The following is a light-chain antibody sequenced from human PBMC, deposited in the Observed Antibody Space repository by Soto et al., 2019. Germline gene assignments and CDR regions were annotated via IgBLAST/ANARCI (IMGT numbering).Light chain of an antibody. CDR1: QSVSSSY. J-gene: IGKJ1*01. V-gene: IGKV3-20*01. Sequence: IAFTLTPGALSLSTNFRATFSFRSSQSVSSSYLAWYQQKPGQAPRLLIYGASSRATGIPDRFTGSGSGTDFTLTISRLEPEDFAVFCCHQYGSLTQPLGQGSK. CDR2: GAS. CDR3: HQYGSLTQP.